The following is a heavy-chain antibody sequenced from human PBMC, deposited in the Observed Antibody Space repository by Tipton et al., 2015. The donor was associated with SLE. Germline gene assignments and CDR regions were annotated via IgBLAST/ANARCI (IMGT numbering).Heavy chain of an antibody. Sequence: TLSLTCTVSGGSISSGGYYWSWIRQPPGKGLEWIGYIYYSGSTNYNPSLKSRVTISLDTSKNQFSLKLNSVTAADTAVYYCARSTDQNWFDPWGQGTLVTVSS. V-gene: IGHV4-61*08. CDR2: IYYSGST. D-gene: IGHD2-2*01. CDR1: GGSISSGGYY. J-gene: IGHJ5*02. CDR3: ARSTDQNWFDP.